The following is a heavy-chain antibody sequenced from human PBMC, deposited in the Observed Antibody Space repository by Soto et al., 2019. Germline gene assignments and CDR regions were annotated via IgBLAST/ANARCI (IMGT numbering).Heavy chain of an antibody. D-gene: IGHD7-27*01. CDR3: ASADAQTGSTFDY. V-gene: IGHV1-69*02. J-gene: IGHJ4*02. CDR1: GGTFSSYT. CDR2: IIPILGIA. Sequence: QVQLVQSGAEVKQPGSSVKVSCKASGGTFSSYTISWVRQAPGQGLEWMGRIIPILGIANYAQKFQGRVTITADKSTSTAYMELCSLRSEDTAVYYCASADAQTGSTFDYWGRGTLVTVSS.